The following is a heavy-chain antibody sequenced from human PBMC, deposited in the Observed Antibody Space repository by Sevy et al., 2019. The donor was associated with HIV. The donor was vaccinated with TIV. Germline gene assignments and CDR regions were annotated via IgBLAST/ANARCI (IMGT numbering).Heavy chain of an antibody. Sequence: GGSLRLSCAASGFTFSSYWMSWVRQAPGKGLEWVANIKQDGSEKYYVDSVKGRFTISRDNAKNSLYLQMNSLRAEDTAVYYCAREGAITIELYYYYGMDVWGQGTTVTVSS. CDR1: GFTFSSYW. V-gene: IGHV3-7*01. D-gene: IGHD3-10*01. CDR2: IKQDGSEK. J-gene: IGHJ6*02. CDR3: AREGAITIELYYYYGMDV.